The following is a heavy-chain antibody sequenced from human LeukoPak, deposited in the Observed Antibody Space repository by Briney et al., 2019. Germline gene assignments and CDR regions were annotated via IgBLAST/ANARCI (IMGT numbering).Heavy chain of an antibody. CDR2: ISSSSSYT. J-gene: IGHJ4*02. Sequence: PGGSLRLSCAASGFTFSDYYMSWIRQAPGKGLEWVSYISSSSSYTNYADSVKGRFTISRDNAKNSLYLQMNSLRAEDTAVYYCARGRWELLSYFDYWGQGTLVTVSS. CDR3: ARGRWELLSYFDY. CDR1: GFTFSDYY. D-gene: IGHD1-26*01. V-gene: IGHV3-11*06.